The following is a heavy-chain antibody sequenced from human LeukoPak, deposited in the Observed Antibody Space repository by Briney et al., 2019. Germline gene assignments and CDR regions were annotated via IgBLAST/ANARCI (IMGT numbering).Heavy chain of an antibody. D-gene: IGHD2-8*01. CDR3: ARGGDCTNGVCYTNWFDP. V-gene: IGHV7-4-1*02. J-gene: IGHJ5*02. CDR2: INTNTGNP. CDR1: GYTFTSYA. Sequence: GASVKVSCKASGYTFTSYAMNWVRQAPGQGLEWMGWINTNTGNPTYAQGFTGRFVFSLDTSVSTAYLQISSLKAEDTAVYYCARGGDCTNGVCYTNWFDPWGQGTLVTVSS.